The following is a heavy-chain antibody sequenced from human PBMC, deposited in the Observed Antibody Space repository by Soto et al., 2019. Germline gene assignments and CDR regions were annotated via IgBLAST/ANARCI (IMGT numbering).Heavy chain of an antibody. J-gene: IGHJ6*02. Sequence: QVPLVQSGAEVKKPGASVKVSCKASGYTFTSYAMHWVRQAPGQRLEWMGWINAGNGNTKYSQKFQGRVTITRDTSASTAHMELSSLRSKDTAVYYCARAYGDYLGGMDVWGQGTTVTVSS. CDR3: ARAYGDYLGGMDV. V-gene: IGHV1-3*01. CDR2: INAGNGNT. CDR1: GYTFTSYA. D-gene: IGHD4-17*01.